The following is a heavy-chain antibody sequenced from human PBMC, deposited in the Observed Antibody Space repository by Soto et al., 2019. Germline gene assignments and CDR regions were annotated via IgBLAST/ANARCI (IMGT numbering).Heavy chain of an antibody. D-gene: IGHD6-19*01. CDR1: GGTFTTYD. CDR2: IIPLFDAT. Sequence: QVQLVQSGAEVRKPGSSVKVSCKASGGTFTTYDISWVRQAPGQVLEWMGGIIPLFDATKYAQKFQGRVTITADKSTGTAYMEWSSLRSAETAMYYCARDRSSSWYNGTFYFDSWGQGTLVTVSS. CDR3: ARDRSSSWYNGTFYFDS. J-gene: IGHJ4*02. V-gene: IGHV1-69*06.